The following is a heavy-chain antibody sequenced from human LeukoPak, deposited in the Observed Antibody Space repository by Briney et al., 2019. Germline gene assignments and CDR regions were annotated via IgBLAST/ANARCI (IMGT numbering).Heavy chain of an antibody. J-gene: IGHJ6*02. CDR2: INHSGST. CDR3: ARGITILKTFNRNYGMDA. V-gene: IGHV4-34*01. Sequence: PSETLSLTCAVYGGSFSGYYWSWIRQPPGKGLEWIGEINHSGSTNYNPSLKSRVTISVDTSKNQFSLKLSFVTAADTAVYYCARGITILKTFNRNYGMDAWGQGTTVTVSS. CDR1: GGSFSGYY. D-gene: IGHD3-3*01.